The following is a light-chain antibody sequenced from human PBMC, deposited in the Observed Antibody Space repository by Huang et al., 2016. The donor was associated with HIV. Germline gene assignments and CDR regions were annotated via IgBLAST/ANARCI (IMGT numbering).Light chain of an antibody. V-gene: IGKV4-1*01. CDR1: QSVFSTSTNKDY. J-gene: IGKJ1*01. CDR2: WSS. Sequence: DIVMAQSPVSLAVSLGERATLTCRSSQSVFSTSTNKDYLAWFQQKPGQPPKLILFWSSTREVGVPDRCSGSGSGTHFTLTIANLEADDAAIYYCQQYYASPQTFGQGTRV. CDR3: QQYYASPQT.